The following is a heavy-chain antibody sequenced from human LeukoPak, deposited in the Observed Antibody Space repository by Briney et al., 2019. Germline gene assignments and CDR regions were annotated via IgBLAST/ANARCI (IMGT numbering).Heavy chain of an antibody. J-gene: IGHJ5*02. V-gene: IGHV3-11*06. CDR1: GFTFSDYY. Sequence: GGSLRLSCAASGFTFSDYYMSWIRQAPGKGLEWVSSISSSSSYIYYADSVKGRFTISRDNAKNSLYLQMNSLRAEDTAVYYCARDSMGYSDWFDPWGQGTLVTVSS. CDR2: ISSSSSYI. D-gene: IGHD2-15*01. CDR3: ARDSMGYSDWFDP.